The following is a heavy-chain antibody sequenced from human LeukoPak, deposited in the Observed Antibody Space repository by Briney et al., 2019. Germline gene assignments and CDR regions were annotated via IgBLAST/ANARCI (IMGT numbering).Heavy chain of an antibody. J-gene: IGHJ4*01. V-gene: IGHV4-59*01. D-gene: IGHD4-11*01. Sequence: SETLSLSCTVSGGSISTYYWSWIRQSPGKGLEWIGYFYYNGNANYNPSLKSRVTVSVDSSKNQVSLKLTSVTAAHTAVYYCARGVDYNTYYFDSWGHGTLVTVSS. CDR1: GGSISTYY. CDR2: FYYNGNA. CDR3: ARGVDYNTYYFDS.